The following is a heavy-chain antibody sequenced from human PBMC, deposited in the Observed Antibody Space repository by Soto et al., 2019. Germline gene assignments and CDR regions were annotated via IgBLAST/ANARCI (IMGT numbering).Heavy chain of an antibody. CDR1: GFTFSDYG. Sequence: QVQLVESGGGVVQPGRSLRLSCAASGFTFSDYGMHWVRQAPGKGLEWVAVIWYDGSNKYYADSVKGRFTISRDNYKNTLYLQMNSLRAEDTAVYYCARDPLHYDILTGYSPNYFDFWGQGTLVTVSS. CDR3: ARDPLHYDILTGYSPNYFDF. CDR2: IWYDGSNK. V-gene: IGHV3-33*01. J-gene: IGHJ4*02. D-gene: IGHD3-9*01.